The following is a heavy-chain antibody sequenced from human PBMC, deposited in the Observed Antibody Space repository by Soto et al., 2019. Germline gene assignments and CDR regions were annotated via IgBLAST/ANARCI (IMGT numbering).Heavy chain of an antibody. V-gene: IGHV4-34*01. CDR3: ARGRTIYSDDLGFDP. CDR2: INHSGTT. J-gene: IGHJ5*02. Sequence: SETLSLTCAVYGGSVSGYYWTWIRQPPGKGLEWIGEINHSGTTNFNPSLRSRVTISVDTSEGQFSLKLTSVTAADTAVYYCARGRTIYSDDLGFDPWGQGTLVTVSS. D-gene: IGHD5-18*01. CDR1: GGSVSGYY.